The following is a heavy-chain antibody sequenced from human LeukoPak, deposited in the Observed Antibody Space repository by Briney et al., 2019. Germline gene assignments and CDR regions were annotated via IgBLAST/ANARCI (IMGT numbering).Heavy chain of an antibody. CDR3: AKAPGTRELDAFDI. CDR2: MNPNSGNT. CDR1: GYTFTSYD. Sequence: GASVKVSCKASGYTFTSYDINWVRQATGQGLEWMGWMNPNSGNTGYAQKFQGRVTITRNTSISTAYMELNSLRAEDTAVYYCAKAPGTRELDAFDIWGQGTMVTVSS. D-gene: IGHD1-7*01. V-gene: IGHV1-8*03. J-gene: IGHJ3*02.